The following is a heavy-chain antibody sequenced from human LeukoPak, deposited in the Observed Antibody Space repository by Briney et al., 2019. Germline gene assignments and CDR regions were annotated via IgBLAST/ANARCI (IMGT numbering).Heavy chain of an antibody. CDR3: ARSLNIVVVPAATNYRLDY. CDR2: IIPIFGTA. Sequence: GASVKVSCKASGDTFSSYAISWVRQAPGQGLGWMGGIIPIFGTANYAQKFQGRVTITADESTSTAYMELSSLRSEDTAVYYCARSLNIVVVPAATNYRLDYWGQGTLVTVSS. CDR1: GDTFSSYA. D-gene: IGHD2-2*01. J-gene: IGHJ4*02. V-gene: IGHV1-69*13.